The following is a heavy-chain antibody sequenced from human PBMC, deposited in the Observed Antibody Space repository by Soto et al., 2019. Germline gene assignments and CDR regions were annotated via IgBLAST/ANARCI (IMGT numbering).Heavy chain of an antibody. V-gene: IGHV4-4*02. D-gene: IGHD4-17*01. CDR2: IYHSGST. J-gene: IGHJ5*02. CDR1: GGSISSSNW. CDR3: ARVWTTVTNWFDP. Sequence: SETLCLTCAVSGGSISSSNWWSWVRQPPGKGLEWIGEIYHSGSTNYNPSLKSRVTISVDKSKNQFSLKLSSVTAADTAVYYCARVWTTVTNWFDPWGQGTLVTVSS.